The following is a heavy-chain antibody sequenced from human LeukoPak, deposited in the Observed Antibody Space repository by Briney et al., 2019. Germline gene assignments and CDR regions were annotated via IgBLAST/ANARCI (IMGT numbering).Heavy chain of an antibody. CDR1: GFTFSNAW. D-gene: IGHD2-2*01. V-gene: IGHV3-15*01. CDR2: IKSKTDGGTT. CDR3: TTSTDYNWFDP. Sequence: GGSLRLSCAASGFTFSNAWMSWVRQAPGKGLEWVGRIKSKTDGGTTDYAAPVKGRFTISRDDSKNTLYPQMNSLKTEDTAVYYCTTSTDYNWFDPWGQGTLVTVSS. J-gene: IGHJ5*02.